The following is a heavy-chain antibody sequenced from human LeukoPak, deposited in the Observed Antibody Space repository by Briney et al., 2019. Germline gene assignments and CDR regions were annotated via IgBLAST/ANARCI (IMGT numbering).Heavy chain of an antibody. CDR1: GFTFSNYA. CDR3: AKGFQTYGELSFDG. D-gene: IGHD4-17*01. V-gene: IGHV3-23*01. Sequence: GGSLRLSCAASGFTFSNYAMSWVRQAPGKGLEWVSTVSGSASNAYYADSVKGRFTISRDNSKNTLYLQMNGLRADDTAVYYCAKGFQTYGELSFDGWGQGTLVAVSS. J-gene: IGHJ4*02. CDR2: VSGSASNA.